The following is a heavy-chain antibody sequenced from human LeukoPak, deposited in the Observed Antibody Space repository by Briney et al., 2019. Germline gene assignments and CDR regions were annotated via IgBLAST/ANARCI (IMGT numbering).Heavy chain of an antibody. J-gene: IGHJ4*02. D-gene: IGHD6-19*01. CDR2: ISGNGGST. CDR3: AKDQSMGIPVAGGYFSDS. CDR1: GFTFSIYA. V-gene: IGHV3-23*01. Sequence: GGSLRLSCAASGFTFSIYAMTWVRQAPGRGLEWVSGISGNGGSTYYADSVKGRFTISRDNSKNTLYLQMNSLRAEDTAVYYCAKDQSMGIPVAGGYFSDSWGQGTLVTVSS.